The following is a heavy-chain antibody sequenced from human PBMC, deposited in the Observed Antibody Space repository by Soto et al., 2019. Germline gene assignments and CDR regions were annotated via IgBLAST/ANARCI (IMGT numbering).Heavy chain of an antibody. V-gene: IGHV3-7*02. Sequence: HPGGSLRLSCAASGFTFSIYWMTWVRQGPGKGLEWVANIKQDGSEKHYVDSVKGRFIISRDNAKNSLYLQLNSLRVEGTAIYYCARYAWLDYWGQGTQVTVSS. CDR3: ARYAWLDY. J-gene: IGHJ4*02. D-gene: IGHD5-12*01. CDR2: IKQDGSEK. CDR1: GFTFSIYW.